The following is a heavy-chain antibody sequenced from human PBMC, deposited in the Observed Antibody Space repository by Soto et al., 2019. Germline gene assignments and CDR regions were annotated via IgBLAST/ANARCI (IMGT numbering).Heavy chain of an antibody. CDR1: GGSFSGYY. V-gene: IGHV4-34*01. D-gene: IGHD3-10*01. Sequence: QVQLQQWGAGLLKPSETLSLTCAGYGGSFSGYYWTWFRQPPGKGLEWIGEISPSGTTKYIPSLKSRVTISADTSKNQFSLKVTSVTAADTAVYYCVTSLWFGTQPEIWGQGALVSVSS. CDR2: ISPSGTT. J-gene: IGHJ4*02. CDR3: VTSLWFGTQPEI.